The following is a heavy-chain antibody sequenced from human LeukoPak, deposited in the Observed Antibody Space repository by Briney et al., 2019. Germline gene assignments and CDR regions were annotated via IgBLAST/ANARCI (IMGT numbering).Heavy chain of an antibody. CDR2: ISYIGDII. J-gene: IGHJ6*03. V-gene: IGHV3-48*03. Sequence: QTGGSLRLSCAASGFTFSNYEMNWVRQAPGKGLEWISHISYIGDIIHYADSVEGRFTISRDNAKNSLYLQMNSLRAEDTAVYYCAKDATAVVGTVYMDVWGKGTTVTISS. D-gene: IGHD6-13*01. CDR3: AKDATAVVGTVYMDV. CDR1: GFTFSNYE.